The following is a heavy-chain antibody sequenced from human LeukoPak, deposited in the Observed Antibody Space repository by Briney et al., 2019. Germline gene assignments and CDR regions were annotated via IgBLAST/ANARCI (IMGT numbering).Heavy chain of an antibody. CDR1: TFTFSSYT. CDR2: ISPSGNSR. J-gene: IGHJ4*02. V-gene: IGHV3-21*01. D-gene: IGHD3-10*01. Sequence: GGSLRLSCATSTFTFSSYTMNWVRQAPGKGLEWVSSISPSGNSRYHADSVKGRFTITRDNAENSLYMQMNSLRAEDTGVYYCVRDFLGESGAGGYWGQGTLVTVSS. CDR3: VRDFLGESGAGGY.